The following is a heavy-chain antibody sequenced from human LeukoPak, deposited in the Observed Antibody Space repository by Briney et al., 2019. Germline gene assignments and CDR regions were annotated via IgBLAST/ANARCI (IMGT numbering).Heavy chain of an antibody. J-gene: IGHJ4*02. V-gene: IGHV5-51*01. D-gene: IGHD3-3*01. Sequence: GESLQISCKGSGYIFTSYWIGWVRQLPGKGLEWMRIIYPGDSDTRYSPSFQGQVTISADKSISTAYLQWSSLKASDTAMYYCARNLGRDFWSGYYYYWGQGTLVTVSS. CDR1: GYIFTSYW. CDR3: ARNLGRDFWSGYYYY. CDR2: IYPGDSDT.